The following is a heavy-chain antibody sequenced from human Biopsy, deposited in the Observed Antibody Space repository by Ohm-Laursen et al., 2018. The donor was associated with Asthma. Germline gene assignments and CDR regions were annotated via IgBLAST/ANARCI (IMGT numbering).Heavy chain of an antibody. CDR3: ASDFPKDYVRYNFQF. Sequence: GASVKVSCKISGYSLTDLSMHWVRQAPGQGLEWMGGHDHEEGGTVNAQRFQGRVTMTEDTSTDTAYMELSSLSSDDTAVYYCASDFPKDYVRYNFQFWGQGTWSPSPQ. J-gene: IGHJ4*02. V-gene: IGHV1-24*01. D-gene: IGHD4-17*01. CDR1: GYSLTDLS. CDR2: HDHEEGGT.